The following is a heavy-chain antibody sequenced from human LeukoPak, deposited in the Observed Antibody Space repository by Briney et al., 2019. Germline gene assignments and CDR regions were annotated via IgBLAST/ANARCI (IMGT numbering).Heavy chain of an antibody. D-gene: IGHD1-26*01. Sequence: GGSLRLSCAASGLTFSNAWMSWVRQAPGKGLEWVGRIKSKTDGGTTDYAAPVKGRFTISRDDSKNTLYLQMNSLKTEDTAVYYCTTAVYSGSYWGKGYFDYWGQGTLVTVSS. J-gene: IGHJ4*02. CDR2: IKSKTDGGTT. CDR1: GLTFSNAW. V-gene: IGHV3-15*01. CDR3: TTAVYSGSYWGKGYFDY.